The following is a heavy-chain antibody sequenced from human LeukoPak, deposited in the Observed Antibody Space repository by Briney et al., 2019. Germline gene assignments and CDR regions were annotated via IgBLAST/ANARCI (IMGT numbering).Heavy chain of an antibody. D-gene: IGHD6-19*01. V-gene: IGHV3-23*01. CDR1: GFTFRRYG. J-gene: IGHJ3*02. CDR2: IDGSGGNT. CDR3: AKRRSGSGWYGLSAFDI. Sequence: GGSLRLSCAASGFTFRRYGMSWVRQAPGKGLEWVSAIDGSGGNTYYADSVKGRFTISRDNFKNTLYLEMNSLRAEDTAVYYCAKRRSGSGWYGLSAFDIWGQGTMVTVSS.